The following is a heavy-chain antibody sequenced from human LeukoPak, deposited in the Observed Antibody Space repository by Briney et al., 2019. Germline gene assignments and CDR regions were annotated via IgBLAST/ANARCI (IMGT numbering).Heavy chain of an antibody. D-gene: IGHD6-13*01. J-gene: IGHJ4*02. Sequence: PGGSLRLSCAASGFTFSSYAMHWVRQAPGKGLEWVAFIRYDGSNKYYADSVKGRFTISRDNSKNTLYLQMNSLRAEDTAVYYCAKTGYVAAGYYFDYWGQGTLVTVSS. V-gene: IGHV3-30*02. CDR1: GFTFSSYA. CDR3: AKTGYVAAGYYFDY. CDR2: IRYDGSNK.